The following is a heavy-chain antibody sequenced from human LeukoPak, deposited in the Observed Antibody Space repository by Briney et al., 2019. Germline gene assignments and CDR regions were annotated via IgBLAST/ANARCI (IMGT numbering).Heavy chain of an antibody. V-gene: IGHV3-30*02. Sequence: PGGSLRLSCAASGFTFSSYGMHWVRQAPGKGLEWVAFIRYDGGNKYYADPVKGRFTISRDNSKNTLYLQMNSLRAEDTAVYYCAKLFLWFGESKDLDYWGQGTLVTVSS. CDR1: GFTFSSYG. CDR2: IRYDGGNK. CDR3: AKLFLWFGESKDLDY. D-gene: IGHD3-10*01. J-gene: IGHJ4*02.